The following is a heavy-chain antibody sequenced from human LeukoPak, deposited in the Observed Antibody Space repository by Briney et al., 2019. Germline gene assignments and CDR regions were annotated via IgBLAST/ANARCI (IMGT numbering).Heavy chain of an antibody. J-gene: IGHJ4*02. CDR3: AAYYYDSSGYFG. CDR1: GGSISSSGYS. D-gene: IGHD3-22*01. Sequence: SETLSLTCTVSGGSISSSGYSWGWSRQPPGKRLEWIGGISYSGNTYYNPSLKSRVTISVDTSKNQFSLQLSTVTAADTAVYYCAAYYYDSSGYFGWGQGTLVTVSS. V-gene: IGHV4-39*01. CDR2: ISYSGNT.